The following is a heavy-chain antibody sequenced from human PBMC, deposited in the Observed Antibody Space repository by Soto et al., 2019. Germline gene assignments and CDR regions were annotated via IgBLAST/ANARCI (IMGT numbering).Heavy chain of an antibody. J-gene: IGHJ4*02. CDR2: ISAYNGNT. D-gene: IGHD3-22*01. CDR3: ARVGPDSSGYYSGIFDY. CDR1: RYPFTSYG. V-gene: IGHV1-18*01. Sequence: ASVKVSCKASRYPFTSYGISWVRQAPAQGLEWMGWISAYNGNTNYAQKLQARVTMTTDTSTSTAYMELRSLRSDDTAVYYCARVGPDSSGYYSGIFDYWGQGTLVTVSS.